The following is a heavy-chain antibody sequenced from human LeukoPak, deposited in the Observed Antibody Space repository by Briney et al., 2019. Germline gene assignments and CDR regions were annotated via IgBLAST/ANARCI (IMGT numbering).Heavy chain of an antibody. CDR1: GGSINNYY. CDR3: ARDLGDSHWYQRGLDD. D-gene: IGHD6-13*01. Sequence: SETLSLTCTVSGGSINNYYWTWIRQPAGKGLEWIGRIYSSGKTNYNPSLKSRVTISVDTSKNQFSLKLSSVIAADTAVYYCARDLGDSHWYQRGLDDWGQGTLVTVSS. CDR2: IYSSGKT. V-gene: IGHV4-4*07. J-gene: IGHJ4*02.